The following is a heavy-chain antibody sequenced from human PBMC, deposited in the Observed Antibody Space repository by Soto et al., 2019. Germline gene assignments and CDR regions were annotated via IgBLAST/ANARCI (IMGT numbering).Heavy chain of an antibody. D-gene: IGHD2-2*01. CDR3: VKDGGYCSSSTCYSPRNHYFDS. V-gene: IGHV3-7*03. J-gene: IGHJ4*02. CDR1: GFTFSDYW. CDR2: IKFDESVK. Sequence: PGGSLRLSCEASGFTFSDYWMSWVRQAPGKGPEWVANIKFDESVKQYVDSVRGRFSISRDNSRNSLFLQMNSLRAGDTAIYYCVKDGGYCSSSTCYSPRNHYFDSWGQGTLVTVSS.